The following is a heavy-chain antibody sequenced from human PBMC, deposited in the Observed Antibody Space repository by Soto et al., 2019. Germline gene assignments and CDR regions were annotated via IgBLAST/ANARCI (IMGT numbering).Heavy chain of an antibody. CDR1: GFTCSSYS. CDR2: ISSSSRTI. J-gene: IGHJ4*02. Sequence: EVQLVESGGGLVQPGGSLRLSCAASGFTCSSYSMNWVRQAPWKGLEWVSYISSSSRTIYYADSVKGRFTISRDNAKNSRYLQMNSLRAEDTVVYYCARDNSSGYGDYWGQGTLVTVSS. D-gene: IGHD5-12*01. CDR3: ARDNSSGYGDY. V-gene: IGHV3-48*01.